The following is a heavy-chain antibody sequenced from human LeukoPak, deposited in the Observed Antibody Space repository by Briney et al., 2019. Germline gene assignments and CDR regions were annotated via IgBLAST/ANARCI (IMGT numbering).Heavy chain of an antibody. CDR3: ARDKIEGPTKLDY. CDR1: GFTFSSYW. CDR2: IKQDESEK. J-gene: IGHJ4*02. D-gene: IGHD1-1*01. V-gene: IGHV3-7*01. Sequence: GGSLRLPCAASGFTFSSYWMSWVRQAPGKGLEWVANIKQDESEKYVDSLKGRFTISRDNAKNSLYLQMNSLRAEDTAVYYCARDKIEGPTKLDYWGQGILVTVSS.